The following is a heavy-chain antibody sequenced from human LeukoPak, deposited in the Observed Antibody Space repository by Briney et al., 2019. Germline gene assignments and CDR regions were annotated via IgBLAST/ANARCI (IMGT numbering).Heavy chain of an antibody. J-gene: IGHJ4*02. D-gene: IGHD3-10*01. CDR3: AREIFEYGSGDDY. Sequence: GGSLRLSCAASGFTFSSYWMSWVRQAPGKGLEWVANIKQDGSEKYYVDSVKGRFTISRDNAKNSLYLQMNSLRAEDTAVYYCAREIFEYGSGDDYWGQGTLVTVSS. CDR1: GFTFSSYW. CDR2: IKQDGSEK. V-gene: IGHV3-7*01.